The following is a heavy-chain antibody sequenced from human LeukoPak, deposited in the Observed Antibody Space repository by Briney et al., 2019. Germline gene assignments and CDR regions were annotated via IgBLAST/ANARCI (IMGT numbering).Heavy chain of an antibody. CDR1: GGSFSGYY. CDR3: ARGLGYGALQRRFDH. D-gene: IGHD4/OR15-4a*01. V-gene: IGHV4-34*01. CDR2: INHSGST. J-gene: IGHJ5*02. Sequence: PSETLSLTCAVYGGSFSGYYWSWIRQPPGKGLEWIGEINHSGSTNYNPSLKSRVTISVDTSKNQFSLKLSSVTAADTAVYYCARGLGYGALQRRFDHWGQGTLVTVPS.